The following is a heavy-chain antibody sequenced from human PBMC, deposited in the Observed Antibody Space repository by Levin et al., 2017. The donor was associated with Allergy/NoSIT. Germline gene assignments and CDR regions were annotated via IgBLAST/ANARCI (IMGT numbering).Heavy chain of an antibody. CDR3: AKGGAAGPRYFDY. J-gene: IGHJ4*02. CDR1: GFTFSSYA. V-gene: IGHV3-23*01. Sequence: GESLKISCAASGFTFSSYAMSWVRQAPGKGLEWVSAISGSGGSTYYADSVKGRFTISRDNSKNTLYLQMNSLRAEDTAVYYCAKGGAAGPRYFDYWGQGTLVTVSS. CDR2: ISGSGGST. D-gene: IGHD6-13*01.